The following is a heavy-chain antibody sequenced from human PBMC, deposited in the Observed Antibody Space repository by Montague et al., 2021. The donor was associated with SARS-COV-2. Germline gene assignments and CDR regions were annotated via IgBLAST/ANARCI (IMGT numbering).Heavy chain of an antibody. D-gene: IGHD3-9*01. J-gene: IGHJ4*02. CDR3: ARQGRYFDWLLMARGHQRTEGVDY. Sequence: SLRLSCSASGFTFSDYYMSWIRQAPGKGLEWVSYISSSSYTNYAXSVKGRFTISRDNAKNSLYLQMNSLRAEDTAVYYCARQGRYFDWLLMARGHQRTEGVDYGGQGTLVTVSS. CDR1: GFTFSDYY. CDR2: ISSSSYT. V-gene: IGHV3-11*03.